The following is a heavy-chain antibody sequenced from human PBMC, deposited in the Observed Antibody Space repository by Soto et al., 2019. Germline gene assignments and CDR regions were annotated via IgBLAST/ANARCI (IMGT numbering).Heavy chain of an antibody. Sequence: QITLKESGPTLVKPTQTLTLTCTFSGFSLTTHGVVVGWIRQPPGKALEWLANIYWDDDKRYSPSLKTRLTITKDTSKNQVVLKMTNMDPADTATYYCAHRGYADNHFQHWGQGTLVTVSS. D-gene: IGHD5-18*01. CDR2: IYWDDDK. V-gene: IGHV2-5*02. CDR1: GFSLTTHGVV. J-gene: IGHJ1*01. CDR3: AHRGYADNHFQH.